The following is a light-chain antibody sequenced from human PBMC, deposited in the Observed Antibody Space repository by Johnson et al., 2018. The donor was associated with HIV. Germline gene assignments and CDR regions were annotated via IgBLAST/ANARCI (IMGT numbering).Light chain of an antibody. Sequence: QSVLTQPPSVSAAPGQRVTRSYSGSSSNIGNNFVSWYQQLPGTAPKLLIYDNNKRPSGIPDRFSGSKSGTSATLGITGLQTGDEADYYCGTWDSSLSAGGYVFGTGTKVTVL. CDR1: SSNIGNNF. CDR3: GTWDSSLSAGGYV. V-gene: IGLV1-51*01. CDR2: DNN. J-gene: IGLJ1*01.